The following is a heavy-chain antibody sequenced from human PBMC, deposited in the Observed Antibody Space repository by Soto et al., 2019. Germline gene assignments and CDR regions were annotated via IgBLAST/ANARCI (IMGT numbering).Heavy chain of an antibody. V-gene: IGHV3-9*01. CDR2: ISWNSGSI. D-gene: IGHD2-15*01. Sequence: GGSLRLSCAASGFTFDDYAMHWVRQAPGKGLEWVSGISWNSGSIGYADSVKGRFTISRDNAKNTLYLQMNSLRAEDTALYYCAKDIKGAKDGAFDIWGQGTMVTVSS. CDR1: GFTFDDYA. CDR3: AKDIKGAKDGAFDI. J-gene: IGHJ3*02.